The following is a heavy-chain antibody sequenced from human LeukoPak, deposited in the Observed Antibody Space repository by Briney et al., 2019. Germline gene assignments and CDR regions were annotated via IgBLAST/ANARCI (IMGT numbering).Heavy chain of an antibody. V-gene: IGHV1-2*02. D-gene: IGHD3-22*01. CDR3: ARPNYYDSSGHFDY. CDR2: INPNSGGT. J-gene: IGHJ4*02. Sequence: ASVKVSCKASGYTFTSYDINWVRQATGQGLEWMGWINPNSGGTNYAQKFQGRVTMTRDTSISTAYMELSDLRSDDTAVYYCARPNYYDSSGHFDYWGQGALVTVSS. CDR1: GYTFTSYD.